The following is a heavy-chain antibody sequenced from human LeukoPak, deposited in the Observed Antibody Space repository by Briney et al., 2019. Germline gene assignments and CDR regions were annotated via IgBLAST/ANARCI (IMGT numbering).Heavy chain of an antibody. V-gene: IGHV4-30-4*01. J-gene: IGHJ4*02. D-gene: IGHD3-22*01. CDR1: GGSISSGDYY. Sequence: PSETLSLTCTVSGGSISSGDYYWSWIHQPPGKGLEWIGYIYYSGSTYYNPSLKSRVTISVDTSKNQFSLKLSSVTAADTAVYYCARVPTYYDSSGFDYWGQGTLVTVSS. CDR2: IYYSGST. CDR3: ARVPTYYDSSGFDY.